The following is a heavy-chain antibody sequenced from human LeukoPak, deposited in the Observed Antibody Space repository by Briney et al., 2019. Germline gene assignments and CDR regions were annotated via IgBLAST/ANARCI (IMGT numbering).Heavy chain of an antibody. V-gene: IGHV4-4*02. D-gene: IGHD1-14*01. CDR1: GGSISSSNW. CDR3: ASGIRPRGIEAAYFDY. Sequence: KPSETLSLTCAVSGGSISSSNWWSWVRQPPGKGLEWIGEIYHSGSTNYNPSLKSRVTISVDKSKNQFSLKLSSVTAADTAVYYCASGIRPRGIEAAYFDYWGQGTLVTVSS. CDR2: IYHSGST. J-gene: IGHJ4*02.